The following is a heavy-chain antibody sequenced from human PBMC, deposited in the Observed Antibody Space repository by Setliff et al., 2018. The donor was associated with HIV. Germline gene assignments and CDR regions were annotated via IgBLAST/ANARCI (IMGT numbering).Heavy chain of an antibody. D-gene: IGHD7-27*01. CDR3: ARQLSNSLDY. CDR1: GYTFPGYF. J-gene: IGHJ4*02. V-gene: IGHV1-2*02. Sequence: ASVKVSCKASGYTFPGYFIHWVRQAPGQGLEWMGWISPHNGDTNIPQRLKGRVTMTRDTSINTAYMELSRLRSDDTAVYYCARQLSNSLDYWGQGTLVTVSS. CDR2: ISPHNGDT.